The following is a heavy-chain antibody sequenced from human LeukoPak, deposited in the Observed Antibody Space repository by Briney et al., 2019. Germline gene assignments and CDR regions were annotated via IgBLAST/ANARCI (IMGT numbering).Heavy chain of an antibody. CDR3: ARGQTVTKSFTYYYYYGMDV. CDR1: GFTFSSYA. V-gene: IGHV3-30-3*01. CDR2: ISYDGSNK. D-gene: IGHD4-17*01. Sequence: PGGSLRLSCAASGFTFSSYAMHWVRQAPGKGLEWVAVISYDGSNKYYADSVKGRFTISRDNSKNTLYLQMNSLRAEDTAVYYCARGQTVTKSFTYYYYYGMDVWGQGTTVTVSS. J-gene: IGHJ6*02.